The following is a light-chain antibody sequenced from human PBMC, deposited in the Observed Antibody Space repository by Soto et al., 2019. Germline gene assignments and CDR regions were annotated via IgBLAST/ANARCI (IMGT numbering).Light chain of an antibody. CDR2: EVS. CDR3: SSYAGSNKRV. CDR1: SSDVGGYNY. V-gene: IGLV2-8*01. Sequence: QSALTQPPSASGSPGQSVTISCTGTSSDVGGYNYVSWYQQHPGKAPKLMIYEVSKRPSGVPDRFSGSKSGNTASLTVSGLQAEDEGDYYCSSYAGSNKRVFGTGTKVTV. J-gene: IGLJ1*01.